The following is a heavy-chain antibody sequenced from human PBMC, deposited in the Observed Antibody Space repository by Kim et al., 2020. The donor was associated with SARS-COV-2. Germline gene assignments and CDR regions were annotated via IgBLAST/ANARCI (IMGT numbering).Heavy chain of an antibody. J-gene: IGHJ4*02. CDR1: GFSFGDYA. CDR2: IRGKVNGGTT. Sequence: GGSLRLSCTASGFSFGDYAMSWVRQAPGKGLEWVGFIRGKVNGGTTEYAASVKGRFTISRDNSRSIAYLQMNSLKNEDIAVYYCSPSRYSNGWYYFDYWAQGTLVTVSS. D-gene: IGHD6-19*01. V-gene: IGHV3-49*04. CDR3: SPSRYSNGWYYFDY.